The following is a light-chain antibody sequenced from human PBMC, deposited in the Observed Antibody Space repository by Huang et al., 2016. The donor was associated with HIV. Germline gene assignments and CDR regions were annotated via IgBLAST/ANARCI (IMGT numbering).Light chain of an antibody. J-gene: IGKJ3*01. CDR3: QQSYSDPPT. CDR2: AAS. CDR1: QTISNH. V-gene: IGKV1-39*01. Sequence: DIQMTQSPSSLSVSVGDRVTITCRASQTISNHLNWYQQIPGKAPKVLIDAASSLQSWVPSRFRGSGSGTDLTLTITSLQPEDFAIYYCQQSYSDPPTFGPGTKVSVK.